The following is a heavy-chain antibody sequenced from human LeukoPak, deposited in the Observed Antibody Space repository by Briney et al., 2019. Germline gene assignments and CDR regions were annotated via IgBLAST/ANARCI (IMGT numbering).Heavy chain of an antibody. CDR2: ISSNGGST. V-gene: IGHV3-64*02. J-gene: IGHJ4*02. CDR1: GFTFSSYA. CDR3: ARVRYYGSGDYYFDY. Sequence: SGGSLRLSCAASGFTFSSYAMHWVRQAPGKGLEYVSAISSNGGSTYYADSVKGRFIISRDNSKSTLYLQMGSLSAEDMAVYYCARVRYYGSGDYYFDYWGQGTLVTVSS. D-gene: IGHD3-10*01.